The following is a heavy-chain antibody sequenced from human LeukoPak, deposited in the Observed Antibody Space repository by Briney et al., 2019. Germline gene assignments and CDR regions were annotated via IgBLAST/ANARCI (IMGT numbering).Heavy chain of an antibody. Sequence: PGGSLRLSCAASGFTFSSYWMSWVRQAPGKGLEWVANIKQDGSEKYYVDSVKGRFTISRDNAKNSLYLQMNSLRAEDTALYYCAKDTGLRLGELSQFDYWGQGTLVTVSS. D-gene: IGHD3-16*02. CDR3: AKDTGLRLGELSQFDY. CDR2: IKQDGSEK. CDR1: GFTFSSYW. J-gene: IGHJ4*02. V-gene: IGHV3-7*03.